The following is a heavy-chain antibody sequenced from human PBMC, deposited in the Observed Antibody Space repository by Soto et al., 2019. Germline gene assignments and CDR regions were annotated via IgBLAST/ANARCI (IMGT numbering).Heavy chain of an antibody. J-gene: IGHJ6*02. CDR2: VSYCVST. CDR3: ATDASITRATYYYYGIDV. Sequence: QVQLQESGPGLVKPSETLSLTCTVSGDSISSYYWSWIRKPPGKGLEWIGYVSYCVSTNYNPSLMSRLSISLDTPKTPFSLKLSSVTAAYTAVYYCATDASITRATYYYYGIDVWGQGTTVTVSS. D-gene: IGHD1-7*01. CDR1: GDSISSYY. V-gene: IGHV4-59*01.